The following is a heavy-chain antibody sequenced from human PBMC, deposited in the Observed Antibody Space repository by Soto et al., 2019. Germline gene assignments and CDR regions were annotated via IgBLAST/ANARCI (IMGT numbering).Heavy chain of an antibody. V-gene: IGHV4-31*03. Sequence: SETLSLTCTVSGGSISSGGYYWSWIRQHPGKGLEWIGYIYYSVSTYYNPSLKSRVTISVDTSKNQFSLKLSSVTAADTAVYYCARNLPRSWFDPWGQGTLVTVSS. CDR1: GGSISSGGYY. CDR3: ARNLPRSWFDP. J-gene: IGHJ5*02. CDR2: IYYSVST.